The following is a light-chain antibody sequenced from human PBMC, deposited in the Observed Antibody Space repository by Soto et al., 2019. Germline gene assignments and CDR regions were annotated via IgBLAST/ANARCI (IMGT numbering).Light chain of an antibody. CDR2: EVT. Sequence: QSVLTQPPSAAGSPGQSVTISCTGTSSDVGAYDYVSWYQQHPGKAPKLMIYEVTKRPSGVPARFSGSKSGNTASLTVSGLQAEDEADYYCSSYAGSTNVGVFGGGTKLTVL. J-gene: IGLJ2*01. CDR3: SSYAGSTNVGV. CDR1: SSDVGAYDY. V-gene: IGLV2-8*01.